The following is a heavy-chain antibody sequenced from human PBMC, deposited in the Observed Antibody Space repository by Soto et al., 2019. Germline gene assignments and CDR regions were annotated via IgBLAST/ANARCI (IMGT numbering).Heavy chain of an antibody. D-gene: IGHD1-26*01. V-gene: IGHV4-39*01. CDR3: ARMGRGELGDFWFDP. CDR2: IYYSGST. CDR1: GGSISSSSYY. Sequence: SETLSLTCTVSGGSISSSSYYWGWIRQPPGKGLEWIGSIYYSGSTYYNPSLKSRVTISVDTSKNQFSLKLSSVAAADTAVYYCARMGRGELGDFWFDPWGQGTPVTVSS. J-gene: IGHJ5*02.